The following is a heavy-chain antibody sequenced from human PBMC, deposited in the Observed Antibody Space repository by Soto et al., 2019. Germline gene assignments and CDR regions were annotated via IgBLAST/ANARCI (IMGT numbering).Heavy chain of an antibody. J-gene: IGHJ4*02. CDR2: IYYSGST. CDR3: ARVSSWYSGSYYFDY. D-gene: IGHD1-26*01. CDR1: GGSISSYY. Sequence: SETLSLTCTVSGGSISSYYWSWIRQPPGKGLEWIGYIYYSGSTNYNPSLKSRVTISVDTSKNQFSLKLSSVTAADTAVYYCARVSSWYSGSYYFDYWGQGTLVTVSS. V-gene: IGHV4-59*01.